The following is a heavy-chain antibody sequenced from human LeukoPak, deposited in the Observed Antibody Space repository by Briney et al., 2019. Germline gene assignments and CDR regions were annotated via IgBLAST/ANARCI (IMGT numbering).Heavy chain of an antibody. CDR2: VESTDSYA. Sequence: GSLKISCKGSGYSFTNYCITWVRQMPGKSLEWMGRVESTDSYANYCPSFQGHVTNYTDKSISTPFLHWSGLEASDTAFYYCARLIVGGQYYFDYWGQGTLVTVSS. CDR3: ARLIVGGQYYFDY. D-gene: IGHD2-15*01. V-gene: IGHV5-10-1*01. CDR1: GYSFTNYC. J-gene: IGHJ4*02.